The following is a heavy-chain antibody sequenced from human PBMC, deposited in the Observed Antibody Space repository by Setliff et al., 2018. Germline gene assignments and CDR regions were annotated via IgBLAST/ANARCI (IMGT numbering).Heavy chain of an antibody. V-gene: IGHV1-18*01. Sequence: ASVKVSCKTSGYTFRSYGVSWVRQAPGQGLEWMGWISAYSGDTIYAQNYQGRVTMTTDTSTSTAYMQLSSLRSEDTAVYYCVREGVDSRSSTDYRYYMDVWGKGTTVTVSS. CDR2: ISAYSGDT. D-gene: IGHD3-22*01. J-gene: IGHJ6*03. CDR1: GYTFRSYG. CDR3: VREGVDSRSSTDYRYYMDV.